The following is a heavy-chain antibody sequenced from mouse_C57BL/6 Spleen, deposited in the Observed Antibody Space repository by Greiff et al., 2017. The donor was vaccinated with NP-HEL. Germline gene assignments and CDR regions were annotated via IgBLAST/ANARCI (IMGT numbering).Heavy chain of an antibody. D-gene: IGHD2-3*01. V-gene: IGHV5-17*01. J-gene: IGHJ2*01. CDR2: ISSGSSTI. Sequence: EVHLVESGGGLVKPGGSLKLSCAASGFTFSDYGMHWVRQAPEKGLEWVAYISSGSSTIYYADTVKGRFTISRDNAKNTLFLQMTSLRSEDTAMYYCAREGDGYCLYYCDYWGQGTTLTVSS. CDR3: AREGDGYCLYYCDY. CDR1: GFTFSDYG.